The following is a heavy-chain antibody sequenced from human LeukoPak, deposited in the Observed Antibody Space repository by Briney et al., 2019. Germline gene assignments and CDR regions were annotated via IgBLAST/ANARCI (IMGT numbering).Heavy chain of an antibody. CDR3: ARAAYDSSGYLTL. CDR1: GFTFSSYW. V-gene: IGHV3-33*08. CDR2: IWYDGTNK. D-gene: IGHD3-22*01. Sequence: GGSLRLSCAASGFTFSSYWMNWARQAPGKGLEWVAVIWYDGTNKYYADSVKGRFTISRDNSKNTLFLQMNSLRAEDTAVYYCARAAYDSSGYLTLWGQGTLVTVSS. J-gene: IGHJ4*02.